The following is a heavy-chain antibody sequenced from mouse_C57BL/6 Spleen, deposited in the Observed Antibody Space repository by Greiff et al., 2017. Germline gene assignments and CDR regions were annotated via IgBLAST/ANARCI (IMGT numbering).Heavy chain of an antibody. J-gene: IGHJ1*03. CDR2: IHPNSGST. Sequence: QVQLLQPGAELVKPGASVKLSCKASGYTFTSYWMHWVKQRPGQGLEWIGMIHPNSGSTNYNEKFKSKATLTVDKSSSTAYMQLSSLTSEDSAVYYCARSEVITTVVADWYFDVWGTGTTVTVSS. V-gene: IGHV1-64*01. CDR3: ARSEVITTVVADWYFDV. CDR1: GYTFTSYW. D-gene: IGHD1-1*01.